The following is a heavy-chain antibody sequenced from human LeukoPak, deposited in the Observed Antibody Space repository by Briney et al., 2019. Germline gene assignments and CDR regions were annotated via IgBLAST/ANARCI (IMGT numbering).Heavy chain of an antibody. CDR3: AKESGLEPYDY. CDR1: GFTFSSYA. J-gene: IGHJ4*02. D-gene: IGHD1-1*01. CDR2: ISGSGGST. V-gene: IGHV3-23*01. Sequence: PGGSLRLSCAASGFTFSSYAMSRVRQAPGKGLEWVSPISGSGGSTYYADSVKGRFTISRDNSKNTLYLQMNSRKAEDTAVYYCAKESGLEPYDYWGQGTLVTVSS.